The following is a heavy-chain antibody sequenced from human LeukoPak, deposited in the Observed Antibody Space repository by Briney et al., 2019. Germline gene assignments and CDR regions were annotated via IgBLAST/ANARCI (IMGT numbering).Heavy chain of an antibody. CDR2: IYYSGST. Sequence: XWRWIRXPPGKGLEGRGYIYYSGSTNYNPSLKSGVTISVDTSKNQFSLKLSSVTAADTAVYYCATALGAFDAFDISGQGTMVTVSS. CDR3: ATALGAFDAFDI. J-gene: IGHJ3*02. D-gene: IGHD1-26*01. V-gene: IGHV4-59*08. CDR1: X.